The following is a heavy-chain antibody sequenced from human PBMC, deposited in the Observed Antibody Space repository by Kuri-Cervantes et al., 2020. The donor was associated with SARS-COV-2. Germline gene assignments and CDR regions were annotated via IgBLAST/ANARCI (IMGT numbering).Heavy chain of an antibody. CDR1: GGSFSGYY. CDR3: ARASSSRWFDP. J-gene: IGHJ5*02. CDR2: INHSGST. V-gene: IGHV4-34*01. Sequence: SESLSLTCAVYGGSFSGYYWSWICQPPGKGLEWIGEINHSGSTNYNPSLKSRVTISVDTSKNQFSLKLSSVTAADTAVYYCARASSSRWFDPWGQGTLVTVSS. D-gene: IGHD6-6*01.